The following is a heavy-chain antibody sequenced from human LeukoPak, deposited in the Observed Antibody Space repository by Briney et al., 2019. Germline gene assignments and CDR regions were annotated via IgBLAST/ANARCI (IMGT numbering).Heavy chain of an antibody. D-gene: IGHD6-19*01. Sequence: GSLRLSCAASGFTFNSYAMSWVRQAPGKGLEWVSAITGSGDTTYYADSVKGRFTVSRDNSKNTLYLQMNSLRAEDTAVYYCAKDRGGAVAGTSFDYWGQGTLVTVSS. V-gene: IGHV3-23*01. CDR3: AKDRGGAVAGTSFDY. CDR1: GFTFNSYA. J-gene: IGHJ4*02. CDR2: ITGSGDTT.